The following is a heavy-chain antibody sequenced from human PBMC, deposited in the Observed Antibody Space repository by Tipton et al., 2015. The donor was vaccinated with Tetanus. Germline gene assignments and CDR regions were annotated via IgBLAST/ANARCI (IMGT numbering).Heavy chain of an antibody. CDR1: GFSFSKYG. CDR2: ITGSGGTA. D-gene: IGHD6-6*01. V-gene: IGHV3-23*01. J-gene: IGHJ4*02. CDR3: ARGKYSTSAMDY. Sequence: SLRLSCAASGFSFSKYGLSWVRQAPGRGLEWVASITGSGGTAYYADSVKGRFTISRDNAKNTVSLQMNSLRAEDTAVYYCARGKYSTSAMDYWGQGTLVTVSS.